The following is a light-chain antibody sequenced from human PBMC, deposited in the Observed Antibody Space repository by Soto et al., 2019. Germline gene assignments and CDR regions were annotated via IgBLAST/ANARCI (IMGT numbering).Light chain of an antibody. CDR2: AAS. Sequence: DIPLTQSQSSLSASVLDRVCMXRWASQSIGTYLHWYQQKPGKAPKLLIYAASNLQSGVPSRFSGSGSGTDFTLTMNSLQPEDFATYYCQQSYSYPWTFGQGTKVDI. J-gene: IGKJ1*01. CDR1: QSIGTY. V-gene: IGKV1-39*01. CDR3: QQSYSYPWT.